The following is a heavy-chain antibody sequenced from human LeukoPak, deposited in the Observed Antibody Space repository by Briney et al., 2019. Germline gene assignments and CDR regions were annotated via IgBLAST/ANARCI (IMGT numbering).Heavy chain of an antibody. CDR2: ISSSSSYI. CDR3: ARDRSIAAAGSLDY. CDR1: GFTFSSYS. J-gene: IGHJ4*02. V-gene: IGHV3-21*01. D-gene: IGHD6-13*01. Sequence: GGSLRLSCAASGFTFSSYSMNWVRQAPGKGLEWVSSISSSSSYIYYADSVKGRFTISRDNAKNSLYLQMNSLRAEDTAVYYCARDRSIAAAGSLDYRGQGTLVTVSS.